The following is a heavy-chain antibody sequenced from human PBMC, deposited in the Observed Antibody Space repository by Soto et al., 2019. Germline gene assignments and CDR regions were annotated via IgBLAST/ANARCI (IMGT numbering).Heavy chain of an antibody. Sequence: SETLSLTCAVYGGSFSGYYWSWIRQPPGKGLEWIGEINHSGSTNYNPSLKSRVTISVDTSKNQFSLKLSSVTAADTAVYYCARSYYYDSSGYYTDYWGQGTLVTVSS. CDR1: GGSFSGYY. V-gene: IGHV4-34*01. CDR3: ARSYYYDSSGYYTDY. J-gene: IGHJ4*02. CDR2: INHSGST. D-gene: IGHD3-22*01.